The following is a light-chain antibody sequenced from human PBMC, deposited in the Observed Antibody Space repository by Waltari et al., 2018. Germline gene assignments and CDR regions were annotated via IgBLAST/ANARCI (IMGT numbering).Light chain of an antibody. CDR3: QTWGTGTQVV. CDR2: RNN. V-gene: IGLV1-47*01. Sequence: QSVLTQPPSASGTPGQRVTIPCSGSSSNIGSNFVCWYQHLPGTAPKLLIYRNNQRPSGVPDRFSGSSSGAERYLTISSLQSEDEADYYCQTWGTGTQVVFGGGTKLTVL. CDR1: SSNIGSNF. J-gene: IGLJ2*01.